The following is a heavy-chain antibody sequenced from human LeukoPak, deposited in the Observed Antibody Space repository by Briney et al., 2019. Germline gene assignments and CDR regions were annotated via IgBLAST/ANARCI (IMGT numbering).Heavy chain of an antibody. V-gene: IGHV5-51*01. CDR1: GYNFPTFW. J-gene: IGHJ4*02. D-gene: IGHD2-2*02. CDR3: ARHSGSYCSSSTCYTPYDY. Sequence: GESLKISCEGSGYNFPTFWIAWVRQMPGKGLEWMGGIYPGDSDTRYSPSFQGQVIISADNSIRTAYLQWSSLQASDTAMYYCARHSGSYCSSSTCYTPYDYWGQGTLVTVSS. CDR2: IYPGDSDT.